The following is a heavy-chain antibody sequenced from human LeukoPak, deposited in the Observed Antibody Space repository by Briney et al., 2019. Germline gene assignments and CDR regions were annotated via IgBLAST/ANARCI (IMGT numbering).Heavy chain of an antibody. CDR3: ARDLHILTPENWFDP. CDR2: INPSGGST. Sequence: ASVKVSCKASGYTFTSYYMHWVRQAPGQGLERMGIINPSGGSTSYAQKFQGRVTMTRDTSTSTVYMELSSLRSEDTAVYYCARDLHILTPENWFDPWGQGTLVTVSS. CDR1: GYTFTSYY. J-gene: IGHJ5*02. V-gene: IGHV1-46*01. D-gene: IGHD3-9*01.